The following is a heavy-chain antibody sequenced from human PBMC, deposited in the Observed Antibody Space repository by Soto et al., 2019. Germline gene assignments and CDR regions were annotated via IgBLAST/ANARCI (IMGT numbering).Heavy chain of an antibody. CDR1: AFTFSSYW. Sequence: PGGSLRLSCAASAFTFSSYWMSWVRQAPGKGLEWVANIKQDGSEKYYVDSVKGRFTISRDNAKNSLYLQMNSLRAEDTAVYYCAREGRYSSPTNYYYYGMDVWGQGTTVTVSS. D-gene: IGHD6-13*01. J-gene: IGHJ6*02. CDR3: AREGRYSSPTNYYYYGMDV. V-gene: IGHV3-7*05. CDR2: IKQDGSEK.